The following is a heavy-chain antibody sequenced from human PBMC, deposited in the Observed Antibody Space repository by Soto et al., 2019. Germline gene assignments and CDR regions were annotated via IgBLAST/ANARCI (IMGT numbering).Heavy chain of an antibody. V-gene: IGHV1-69*12. CDR2: IITIFGTA. D-gene: IGHD2-21*02. CDR3: ASHCGGDCYSRSPPYYYYGMDV. CDR1: GGTFSSYA. J-gene: IGHJ6*02. Sequence: QVQLVQSGAEVKKPGSSVKVSCKASGGTFSSYAISWVRQAPGQGLEWMGGIITIFGTADYAQKFQGRVTITADESTSTVYMELSSLRSEDTAVYYCASHCGGDCYSRSPPYYYYGMDVWGQGTTVTVSS.